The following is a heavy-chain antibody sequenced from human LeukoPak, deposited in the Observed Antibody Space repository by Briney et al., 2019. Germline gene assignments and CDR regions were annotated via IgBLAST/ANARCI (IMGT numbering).Heavy chain of an antibody. V-gene: IGHV4-59*01. J-gene: IGHJ6*03. CDR1: GGSISSYY. CDR2: IYYSGST. Sequence: SETLSLTCTVSGGSISSYYWSWIRQPPGKGLEWIGYIYYSGSTNYNPSLKSRVTISVDTSKNQFSLKLSSVTAADTAVYYCARGIVVVPAATQLYYYMDVWGKGTTVTVSS. D-gene: IGHD2-2*01. CDR3: ARGIVVVPAATQLYYYMDV.